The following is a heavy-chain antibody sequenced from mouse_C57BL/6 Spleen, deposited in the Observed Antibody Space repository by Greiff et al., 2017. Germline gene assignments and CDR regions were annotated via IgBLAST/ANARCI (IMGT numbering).Heavy chain of an antibody. D-gene: IGHD1-1*01. CDR1: GYTFTSYW. J-gene: IGHJ2*01. CDR3: ARTCGSRSFDY. CDR2: IDPSDSET. V-gene: IGHV1-52*01. Sequence: QVQLQQPGAELVRPGSSVKLSCKASGYTFTSYWMHWVKQRPIQGLEWIGNIDPSDSETNYNQKFKDKATLTVDKSSSTAYLQLSSLTSEDSAVYYCARTCGSRSFDYWGQGTTLTVSS.